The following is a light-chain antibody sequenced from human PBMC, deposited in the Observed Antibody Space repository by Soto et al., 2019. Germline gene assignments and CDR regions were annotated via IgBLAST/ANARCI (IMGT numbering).Light chain of an antibody. V-gene: IGKV3-15*01. CDR2: GAS. J-gene: IGKJ1*01. Sequence: EVGRSKSQTTRSGSPGERAPLSAGASQTVSSNFAWHQQHPGQAPRLLIYGASTRATGIPARFSGSGSGTEFTLTISSLQSEDFAVYYCQQYNNWPRRTFGQGTKVDNK. CDR1: QTVSSN. CDR3: QQYNNWPRRT.